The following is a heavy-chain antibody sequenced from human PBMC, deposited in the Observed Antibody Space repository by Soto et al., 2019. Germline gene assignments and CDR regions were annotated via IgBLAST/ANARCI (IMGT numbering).Heavy chain of an antibody. V-gene: IGHV1-2*02. CDR3: ARPDWIDGGTMIARWLLFDY. CDR1: GYTFTGYY. D-gene: IGHD3-22*01. J-gene: IGHJ4*02. Sequence: GASVKVSCKASGYTFTGYYMHSVRQAPGQGLEWMGWINPNSGGTNYAQKFQGRVTMTRDTSISTAYMELSRLRSDDTAVYYCARPDWIDGGTMIARWLLFDYWGQGTLVTAPQ. CDR2: INPNSGGT.